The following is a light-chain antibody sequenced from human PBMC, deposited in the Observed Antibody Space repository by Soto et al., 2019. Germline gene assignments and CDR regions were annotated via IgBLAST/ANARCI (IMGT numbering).Light chain of an antibody. CDR1: QSINNW. J-gene: IGKJ4*01. V-gene: IGKV1-5*01. CDR3: QQYKTYSLT. CDR2: DAF. Sequence: DIQMTQSPSTLSASVGDRVTITCRASQSINNWLAWYQQKPGKAPKLLIFDAFSLESGVPFRFSGCGFGTEFTLTISSLQPDDSATYYCQQYKTYSLTFGGGTKVEIK.